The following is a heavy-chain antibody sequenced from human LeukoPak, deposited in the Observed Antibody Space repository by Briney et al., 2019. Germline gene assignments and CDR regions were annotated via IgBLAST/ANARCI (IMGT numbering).Heavy chain of an antibody. CDR2: IYYTGST. D-gene: IGHD1-1*01. CDR3: ARDRRESTKPNDAFDI. J-gene: IGHJ3*02. Sequence: SETLSLTCSVSGGSISSYYWSWIRQSPGKGLEWIGYIYYTGSTNYNPSLESRVTISVDTSKKQLSLKLSSVTAADTAVHYCARDRRESTKPNDAFDIWGQGTMVTVSS. CDR1: GGSISSYY. V-gene: IGHV4-59*01.